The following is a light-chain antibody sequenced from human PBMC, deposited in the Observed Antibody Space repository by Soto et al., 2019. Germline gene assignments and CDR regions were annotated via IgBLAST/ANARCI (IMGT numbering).Light chain of an antibody. V-gene: IGKV3-15*01. J-gene: IGKJ1*01. CDR3: HQYKNWPWT. CDR1: QRVSSY. CDR2: GAS. Sequence: EIVMTQSPASLSVSPGEGVTLSCTASQRVSSYLAWYQQIPGQAPRLLIHGASTGAIGVPDRFSGSGSGTEFTLTISTLQSEDSAVYYCHQYKNWPWTFGQGTKVEI.